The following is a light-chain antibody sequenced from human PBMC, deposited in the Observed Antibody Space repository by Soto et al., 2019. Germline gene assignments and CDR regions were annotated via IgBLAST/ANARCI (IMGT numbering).Light chain of an antibody. V-gene: IGKV1-27*01. CDR2: AAS. CDR3: QKYDSAPLM. J-gene: IGKJ1*01. Sequence: DIQMTQSPSSLSASVRDRVTITCHASQGISNYLAWYQQKPGKVPKLLIYAASTLQSGVPYRFSGSGSGTDFTLTISSRQPEDVATYYCQKYDSAPLMFGQGTKVEIK. CDR1: QGISNY.